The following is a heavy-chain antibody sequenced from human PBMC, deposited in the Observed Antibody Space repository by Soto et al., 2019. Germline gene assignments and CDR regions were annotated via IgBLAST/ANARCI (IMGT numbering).Heavy chain of an antibody. CDR1: GFTFSSYA. J-gene: IGHJ4*02. CDR2: ISGSSSTV. V-gene: IGHV3-48*01. Sequence: GGSLRLSCAASGFTFSSYAMNWVRQAPGKGLEWVSYISGSSSTVYYADTVKGRFTISRDNAKSSLYLQMNSLRAEDTAVYYCAREIGYSSGRPNFDYWGQGTLVTVSS. CDR3: AREIGYSSGRPNFDY. D-gene: IGHD6-19*01.